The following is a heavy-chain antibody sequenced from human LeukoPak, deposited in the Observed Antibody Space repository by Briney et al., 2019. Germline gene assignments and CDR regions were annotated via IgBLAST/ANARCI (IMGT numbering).Heavy chain of an antibody. V-gene: IGHV1-2*02. D-gene: IGHD2-2*01. CDR2: INPNDGDT. J-gene: IGHJ4*02. CDR3: ARANFLYRSSSTCLFDY. Sequence: ASVKVSCKAYGYTFTNYYMHWERQAPGQGFEWMGWINPNDGDTNYAQKFQGRVTMTRDTSISTAHMEASRLRSDDTAVYYCARANFLYRSSSTCLFDYWGQGTLVTVSS. CDR1: GYTFTNYY.